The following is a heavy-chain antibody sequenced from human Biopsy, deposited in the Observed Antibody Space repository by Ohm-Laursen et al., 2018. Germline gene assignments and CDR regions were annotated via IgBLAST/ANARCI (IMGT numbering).Heavy chain of an antibody. CDR2: TYYRGTS. CDR1: GGSVGDYF. CDR3: AAFPFSGGPAFDI. V-gene: IGHV4-59*02. J-gene: IGHJ3*02. Sequence: SETPSLTCSVSGGSVGDYFLSWIRLVPGKRPEWIGYTYYRGTSENNPSLRSRVTTSVDISRNQFFLNMKSVTGADTAVYYCAAFPFSGGPAFDIWGQGTTVIASS. D-gene: IGHD2/OR15-2a*01.